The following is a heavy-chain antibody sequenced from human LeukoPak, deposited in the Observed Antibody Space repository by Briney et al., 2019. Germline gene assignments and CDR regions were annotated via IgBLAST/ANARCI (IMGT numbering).Heavy chain of an antibody. V-gene: IGHV1-46*01. D-gene: IGHD3-22*01. Sequence: ASVKVSCKASGYTFTSYYIHCVRQAPGQGLEWMGIINPSGGTTSYAQNFQGRVTMTRDTSTSTVYMELGSLRSEDTAMYYCARARYYYDSSGYGLDYWGQGTLVTVSS. CDR1: GYTFTSYY. CDR2: INPSGGTT. CDR3: ARARYYYDSSGYGLDY. J-gene: IGHJ4*02.